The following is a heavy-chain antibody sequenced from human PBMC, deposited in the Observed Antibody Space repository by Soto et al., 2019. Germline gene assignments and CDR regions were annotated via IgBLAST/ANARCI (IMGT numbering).Heavy chain of an antibody. J-gene: IGHJ4*02. CDR2: IYYSGST. D-gene: IGHD2-2*02. CDR3: ARGYVPATAIHGGDRAPKLDY. CDR1: GGSISSGGYY. Sequence: QVQLQESGPGLVKPSQTLSLTCTVSGGSISSGGYYWSWIRQHPGKGLEWIGYIYYSGSTYYNPSLKSRVTISVDTSKNQFSLKLSSVTAADTAVYYCARGYVPATAIHGGDRAPKLDYWAQGTLVTVSS. V-gene: IGHV4-31*03.